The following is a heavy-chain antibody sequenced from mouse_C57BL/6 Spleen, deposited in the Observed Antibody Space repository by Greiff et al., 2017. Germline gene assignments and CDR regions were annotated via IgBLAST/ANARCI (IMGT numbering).Heavy chain of an antibody. V-gene: IGHV5-15*01. CDR2: ISNLAYSI. J-gene: IGHJ1*03. Sequence: EVKLVESGGGLVQPGGSLKLSCAASGFTFSDYGMAWVRQAPRKGPEWVAFISNLAYSIYYADTVTGRFTISRENAKNTLYLEMSSLRSEDTAMYYCARQHYGSSYGYFDVWGTGTTVTVSS. CDR3: ARQHYGSSYGYFDV. CDR1: GFTFSDYG. D-gene: IGHD1-1*01.